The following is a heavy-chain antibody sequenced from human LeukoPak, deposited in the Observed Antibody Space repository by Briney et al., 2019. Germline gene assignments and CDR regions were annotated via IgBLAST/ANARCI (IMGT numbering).Heavy chain of an antibody. J-gene: IGHJ4*02. V-gene: IGHV1-2*02. Sequence: ASVKVSCKASGYPFTGYYMHWVRQAPGQGLEWMGWINPNTGDTNYAQKFQGRVTMTRDTSISTAYMELSRLRSDDTAVYYCARSRARQDPLDYWGQGTLVTVSS. CDR1: GYPFTGYY. D-gene: IGHD6-6*01. CDR3: ARSRARQDPLDY. CDR2: INPNTGDT.